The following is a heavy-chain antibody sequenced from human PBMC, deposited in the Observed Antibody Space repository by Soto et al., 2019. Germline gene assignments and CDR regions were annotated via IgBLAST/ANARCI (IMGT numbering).Heavy chain of an antibody. CDR3: ARDAAVPGETDRFDY. CDR2: VYHNGLT. Sequence: SETLSLTCAVSGGSIGSNVWWSWVRQPPGKGLEWIGEVYHNGLTDYNPSLKGRVTMSADTSKNQFSLNVTSVTAAHTARYYCARDAAVPGETDRFDYWGQGTLVTVSS. V-gene: IGHV4-4*02. J-gene: IGHJ4*02. CDR1: GGSIGSNVW. D-gene: IGHD6-19*01.